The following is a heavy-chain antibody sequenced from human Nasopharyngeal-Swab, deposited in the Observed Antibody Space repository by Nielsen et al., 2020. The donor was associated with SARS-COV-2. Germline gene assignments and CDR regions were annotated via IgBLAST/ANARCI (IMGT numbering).Heavy chain of an antibody. V-gene: IGHV4-59*08. J-gene: IGHJ4*02. D-gene: IGHD6-19*01. CDR2: IYYSGST. CDR1: GGSISSYY. CDR3: ARQPKPPYSSGWYGGTFFDY. Sequence: SETLSLTCTASGGSISSYYWSWIRQPPGKGLEWIGYIYYSGSTNYNPSLKSRVTISVDTSKNQFSLKLSSVTAADTAVYYCARQPKPPYSSGWYGGTFFDYWGQGTLVTVSS.